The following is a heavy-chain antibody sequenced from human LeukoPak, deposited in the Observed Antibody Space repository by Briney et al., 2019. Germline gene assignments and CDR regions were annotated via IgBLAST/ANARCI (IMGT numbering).Heavy chain of an antibody. V-gene: IGHV4-30-2*01. CDR2: IYHSGST. D-gene: IGHD3-3*01. CDR3: ARATSYYDFWSDQYYFDY. CDR1: GGSISSGDYY. J-gene: IGHJ4*02. Sequence: SQTLSLTCTVSGGSISSGDYYGSWIRHPPGKGLEWLGYIYHSGSTYYNPSLKSRVTISVDRSKNQFSLKLSSVTAADTAVYYCARATSYYDFWSDQYYFDYWGQGTLVTVSS.